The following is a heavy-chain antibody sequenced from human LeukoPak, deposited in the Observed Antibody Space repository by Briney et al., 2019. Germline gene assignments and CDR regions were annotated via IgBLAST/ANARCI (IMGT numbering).Heavy chain of an antibody. CDR2: IWYDGSNK. CDR1: GFTFSSYG. J-gene: IGHJ5*02. D-gene: IGHD2-15*01. CDR3: AKDRAAYCSGGSCFHNWFDP. Sequence: GGSLRLSCVASGFTFSSYGMHWVRQAPGKGLEWVAVIWYDGSNKYYADSVKGRFTISRDNSKNTLYLQMNGLRAEDTAVYYCAKDRAAYCSGGSCFHNWFDPWGQGTLVTVSS. V-gene: IGHV3-33*06.